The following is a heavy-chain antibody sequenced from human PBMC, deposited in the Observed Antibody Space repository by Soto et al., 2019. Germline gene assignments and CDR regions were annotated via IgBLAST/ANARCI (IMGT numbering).Heavy chain of an antibody. J-gene: IGHJ4*02. D-gene: IGHD5-18*01. CDR3: AAFGYSYGFDY. CDR2: FVRGNGKT. Sequence: SVKVSCKVSGYTLTELSMHWVRQARGQGLEWMGGFVRGNGKTNYAQKFQERVTITRDMSTSTAYMELSSLRSEDTAVYYCAAFGYSYGFDYWGQGTLVTVSS. CDR1: GYTLTELS. V-gene: IGHV1-58*02.